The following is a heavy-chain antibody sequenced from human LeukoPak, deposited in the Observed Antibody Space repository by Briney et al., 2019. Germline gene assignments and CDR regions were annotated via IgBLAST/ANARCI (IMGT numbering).Heavy chain of an antibody. CDR2: IDPNSGGT. CDR1: GYTFTGYY. CDR3: ATRSSSSWYGFDP. V-gene: IGHV1-2*02. Sequence: GASVKVSCKTSGYTFTGYYIHWVRQAPGQGLEWMGWIDPNSGGTNYAQKFQGRVTMTRDTSISTAYMELSRLTSADTAVYRCATRSSSSWYGFDPWGQGTLVTVSS. D-gene: IGHD6-13*01. J-gene: IGHJ5*02.